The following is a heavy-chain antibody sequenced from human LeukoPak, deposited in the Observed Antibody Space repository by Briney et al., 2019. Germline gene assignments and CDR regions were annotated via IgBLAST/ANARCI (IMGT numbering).Heavy chain of an antibody. V-gene: IGHV4-39*07. Sequence: PSETLSLTCTVSGGSISSSSYYWGWIRQPPGKGLEWIGSIYYSGSTYYNPSLKSRVTMSVDTSKNQFSLKLSSVTAADTAVYYCAREPRDGYSDFDYWGQGTLVTVSS. D-gene: IGHD5-18*01. CDR3: AREPRDGYSDFDY. CDR1: GGSISSSSYY. J-gene: IGHJ4*02. CDR2: IYYSGST.